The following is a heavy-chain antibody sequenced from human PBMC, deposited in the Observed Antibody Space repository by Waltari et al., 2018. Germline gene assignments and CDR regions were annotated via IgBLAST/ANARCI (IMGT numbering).Heavy chain of an antibody. J-gene: IGHJ2*01. CDR1: DFTLSDYY. CDR3: AKGITISSNWYFDL. CDR2: ISYDGSNK. V-gene: IGHV3-30*18. D-gene: IGHD3-9*01. Sequence: VQLVESGGGLVQPGGSLRLSCVVSDFTLSDYYMDWVRQAPGKGLEWVAVISYDGSNKYYADSVKGRFTISRDNSKNTLYLQMNSLRVEDTAVYYCAKGITISSNWYFDLWGRGTLVTVSS.